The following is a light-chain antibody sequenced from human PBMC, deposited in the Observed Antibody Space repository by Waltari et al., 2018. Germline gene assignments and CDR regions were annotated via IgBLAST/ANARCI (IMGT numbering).Light chain of an antibody. V-gene: IGKV3-11*01. CDR3: QQRSAWPTT. J-gene: IGKJ5*01. Sequence: EIVVTQSPVTLSLSPGEGATLSCRTSESVSSNLAWFQQKDGQPPRLVIYDASSRAADTPARFSGGGSGTDYTLTISSLEPEDFATYYCQQRSAWPTTFGQGTRLEI. CDR2: DAS. CDR1: ESVSSN.